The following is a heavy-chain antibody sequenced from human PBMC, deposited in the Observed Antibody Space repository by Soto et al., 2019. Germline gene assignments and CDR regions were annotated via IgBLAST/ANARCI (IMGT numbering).Heavy chain of an antibody. V-gene: IGHV4-30-4*01. J-gene: IGHJ6*02. CDR3: ARVSKDIVLVPAADYYYYGMDV. Sequence: QVQLQESGPGLVKPSQTLSLTCTVSGGSISSGDYYWSWIRQPPGKGLEWIGYIYYSGSTYYNPSLKSRVTISVDTYKNQFSLKLSSVTAADTAVYYCARVSKDIVLVPAADYYYYGMDVWGQGTTVTVSS. D-gene: IGHD2-2*01. CDR1: GGSISSGDYY. CDR2: IYYSGST.